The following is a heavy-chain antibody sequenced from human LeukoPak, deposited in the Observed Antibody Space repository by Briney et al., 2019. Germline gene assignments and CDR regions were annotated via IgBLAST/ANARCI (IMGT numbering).Heavy chain of an antibody. CDR2: IYPGDSDT. J-gene: IGHJ4*02. CDR1: GYSFSTYW. Sequence: GESLKISCQGSGYSFSTYWTAWVRKSPGKGLRLMGIIYPGDSDTRYSPSFQGQVTISADKSISTAYLQWSSLKVSDSAMYYCARHGVTGSSSSPNDYWGQGTLVTVSS. V-gene: IGHV5-51*01. CDR3: ARHGVTGSSSSPNDY. D-gene: IGHD6-6*01.